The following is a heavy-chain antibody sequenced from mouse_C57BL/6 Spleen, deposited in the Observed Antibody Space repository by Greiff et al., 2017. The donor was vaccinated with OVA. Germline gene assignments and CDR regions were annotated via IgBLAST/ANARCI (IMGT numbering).Heavy chain of an antibody. CDR1: GYTFTSYW. V-gene: IGHV1-72*01. J-gene: IGHJ1*03. CDR2: IDPNSGGT. Sequence: VQRVESGAELVKPGASVKLSCKASGYTFTSYWMHWVKQRPGRGLEWIGRIDPNSGGTKYNEKFKSKATLTVDKPSSTAYMQLSSLTSEDSAVYYCARWEYYGSSHWYFDVWGTGTTVTVSS. CDR3: ARWEYYGSSHWYFDV. D-gene: IGHD1-1*01.